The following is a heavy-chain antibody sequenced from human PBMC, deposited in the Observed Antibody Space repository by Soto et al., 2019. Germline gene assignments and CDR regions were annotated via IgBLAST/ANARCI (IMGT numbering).Heavy chain of an antibody. J-gene: IGHJ4*02. CDR1: GVKSVSFC. CDR2: INQDGSEK. Sequence: CGAAGVKSVSFCGSRVIQAPGKGLEWVANINQDGSEKYYADSVKGRFTISRDNTRNSLFLQLNSLRTDDTAFYYCAKDHRGNHWIDFWGLGTLVTVSS. V-gene: IGHV3-7*03. CDR3: AKDHRGNHWIDF. D-gene: IGHD3-22*01.